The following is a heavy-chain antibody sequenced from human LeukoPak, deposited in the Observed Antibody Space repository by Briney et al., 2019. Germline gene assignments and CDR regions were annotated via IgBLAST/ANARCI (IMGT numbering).Heavy chain of an antibody. CDR2: MNPNSGNT. CDR1: GYTFTSYD. CDR3: ARGIVPDYYYYYMDV. J-gene: IGHJ6*03. Sequence: RASVKVSCKASGYTFTSYDINWVRQATGQGLEWMGWMNPNSGNTGYAQKFQGRVTITRNTSISTAYMELSSLRSEDTAVYYCARGIVPDYYYYYMDVWGKGTTVTVSS. V-gene: IGHV1-8*03. D-gene: IGHD2-2*01.